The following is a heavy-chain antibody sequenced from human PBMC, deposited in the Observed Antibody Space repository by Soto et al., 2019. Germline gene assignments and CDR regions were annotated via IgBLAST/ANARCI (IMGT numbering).Heavy chain of an antibody. CDR1: GGSFSGYY. CDR3: ARESHDILTGPPWVWYFDL. V-gene: IGHV4-34*01. CDR2: INDRGSI. D-gene: IGHD3-9*01. Sequence: QVQLQQWGAGPVRPLETLSLTCGGSGGSFSGYYWAWIRQSPGKGLEWIGEINDRGSINYNPSLKSRVSISVDTSKNNYSLNLRSVTAADTAVYYCARESHDILTGPPWVWYFDLWGRGTLVTVSS. J-gene: IGHJ2*01.